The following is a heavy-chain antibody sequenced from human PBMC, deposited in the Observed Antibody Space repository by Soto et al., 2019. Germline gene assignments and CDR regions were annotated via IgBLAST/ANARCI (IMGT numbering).Heavy chain of an antibody. CDR2: ISAYNGNT. Sequence: QVQLVQSGAEVKKPGASVKVSCKASGYTFTSYGISWVRQAPGQGLEWMGWISAYNGNTNYAQKLQGRGTMTTDTSTSTAYMELRSLRSEDTAVYYCARDDILTGYLVDYYYYGMDVWGQGTTVTVSS. J-gene: IGHJ6*02. D-gene: IGHD3-9*01. CDR3: ARDDILTGYLVDYYYYGMDV. V-gene: IGHV1-18*01. CDR1: GYTFTSYG.